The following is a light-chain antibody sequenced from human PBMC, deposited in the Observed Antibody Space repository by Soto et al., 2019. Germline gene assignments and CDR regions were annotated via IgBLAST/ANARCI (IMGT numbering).Light chain of an antibody. Sequence: QSVLTQPPSVSAAPGQKVTISCSGSSSNIGNNYLSWYQQLPGTAPKLLIYENNKRPSGIPDRFSSSKSGTSATLGITGLQTWDEADYYCGTCDSSLSAGVFGEGTQLTV. V-gene: IGLV1-51*02. CDR1: SSNIGNNY. CDR2: ENN. CDR3: GTCDSSLSAGV. J-gene: IGLJ3*02.